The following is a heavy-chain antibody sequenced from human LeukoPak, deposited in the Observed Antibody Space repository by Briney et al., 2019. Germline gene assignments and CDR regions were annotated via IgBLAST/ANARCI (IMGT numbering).Heavy chain of an antibody. D-gene: IGHD3-10*01. J-gene: IGHJ4*02. Sequence: PGGSLRLSCAASGFTFSNYGMHWVRQAPGKGLEWVAVISYDGSNKYYADCVKGRFTISRDNSKNTLYLQMNSLRAEDTAVYYCARDPLLWFLAYYFDYWGQGTLVTVSS. V-gene: IGHV3-30*03. CDR1: GFTFSNYG. CDR2: ISYDGSNK. CDR3: ARDPLLWFLAYYFDY.